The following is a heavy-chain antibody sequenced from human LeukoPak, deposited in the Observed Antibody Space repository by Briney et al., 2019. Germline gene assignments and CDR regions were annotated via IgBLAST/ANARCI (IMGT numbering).Heavy chain of an antibody. CDR1: GYTFTSYF. D-gene: IGHD3-22*01. J-gene: IGHJ1*01. CDR3: ARVGPSNYHDSSEYFQH. Sequence: ASVKVSCKASGYTFTSYFLHWVRQAPGQGLEWMGVIIPSGGTTNYAQKFQGRLATTRDMSTSTVYMELSSLRSEDTAVYYCARVGPSNYHDSSEYFQHWGQGTLVTVSS. V-gene: IGHV1-46*01. CDR2: IIPSGGTT.